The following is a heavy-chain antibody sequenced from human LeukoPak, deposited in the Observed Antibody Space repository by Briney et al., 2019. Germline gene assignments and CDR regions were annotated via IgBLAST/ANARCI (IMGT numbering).Heavy chain of an antibody. Sequence: GGPLRLSCAASGFTFSSYTMNWVRQAPGKGLEWVSSISSSTSYIYYADSVKGRFAISRDNAKNSLYLQMNSLRAEDTAVYYCARCRSGSPVFWDYWGQGTLVTVSS. CDR2: ISSSTSYI. V-gene: IGHV3-21*01. CDR3: ARCRSGSPVFWDY. CDR1: GFTFSSYT. J-gene: IGHJ4*02. D-gene: IGHD3-9*01.